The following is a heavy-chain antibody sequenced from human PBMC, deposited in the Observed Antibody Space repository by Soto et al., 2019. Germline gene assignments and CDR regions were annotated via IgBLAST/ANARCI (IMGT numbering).Heavy chain of an antibody. Sequence: QVQLQESGPGLVKPSGTLSLTCAVSGGSISSRNWWSWVRQSPGKGLEWIGEIFHSGTTNYNPSLKSRLTVSVDKSKSQFSLNLSSVTAADTAVYYCARGHEGDGGWGMDVWGQGTTVTVSS. V-gene: IGHV4-4*02. J-gene: IGHJ6*02. D-gene: IGHD3-16*01. CDR3: ARGHEGDGGWGMDV. CDR2: IFHSGTT. CDR1: GGSISSRNW.